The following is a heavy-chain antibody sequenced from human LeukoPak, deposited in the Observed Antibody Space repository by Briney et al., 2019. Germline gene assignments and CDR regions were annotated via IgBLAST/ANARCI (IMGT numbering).Heavy chain of an antibody. CDR3: ARDRIAVADPPNWFDP. CDR1: GYSISSAYY. CDR2: IYYSGST. V-gene: IGHV4-38-2*02. Sequence: SENLSLTCTVSGYSISSAYYWGWIRQPPGKGLEWIGSIYYSGSTYYNPSLKSRVTISVDTSKNQFSLKLSSVTAADTAVYYCARDRIAVADPPNWFDPWGQGTLVTVSS. D-gene: IGHD6-19*01. J-gene: IGHJ5*02.